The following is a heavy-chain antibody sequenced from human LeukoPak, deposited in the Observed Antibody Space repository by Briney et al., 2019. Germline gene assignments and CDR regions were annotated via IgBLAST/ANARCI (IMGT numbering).Heavy chain of an antibody. CDR3: ARDRKSGESSEIDF. J-gene: IGHJ4*02. V-gene: IGHV3-74*01. CDR2: INRDGSTT. CDR1: GFNFNIYS. Sequence: PGGSLRLSCAASGFNFNIYSMHWVRQAPGKGLVWVSRINRDGSTTNYADSVKGRFTVSRDNAKNTLNLQMNSLRAEDTAVYYCARDRKSGESSEIDFWGQGTLVTVSS. D-gene: IGHD3-10*01.